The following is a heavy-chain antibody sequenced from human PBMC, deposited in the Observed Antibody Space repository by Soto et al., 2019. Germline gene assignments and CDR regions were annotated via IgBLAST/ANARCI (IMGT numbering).Heavy chain of an antibody. D-gene: IGHD2-15*01. V-gene: IGHV1-3*01. CDR1: GYTFTSYA. CDR3: ARGESVVGDY. J-gene: IGHJ4*02. Sequence: GASVKVSCKASGYTFTSYAMHWVRQAPGQRLEWMGWINAGNGNTKCSQKFQDRVTITRDTPASTAYMELSSLRSEDTAVYYCARGESVVGDYWGQGTLVTVSS. CDR2: INAGNGNT.